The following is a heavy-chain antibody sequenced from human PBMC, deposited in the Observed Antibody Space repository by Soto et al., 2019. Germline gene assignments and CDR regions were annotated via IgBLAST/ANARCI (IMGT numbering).Heavy chain of an antibody. Sequence: SETLSLTCAVYGGSFSGYYWSWIRQPTGKGLEWIGEINHSGSTNYNPSLKSRVTISVDTSKSQFSLKLSSVTAADTAVYYCARGRKDYSSSWYVDWGQGTRGTVS. V-gene: IGHV4-34*01. CDR1: GGSFSGYY. CDR2: INHSGST. D-gene: IGHD6-13*01. CDR3: ARGRKDYSSSWYVD. J-gene: IGHJ4*02.